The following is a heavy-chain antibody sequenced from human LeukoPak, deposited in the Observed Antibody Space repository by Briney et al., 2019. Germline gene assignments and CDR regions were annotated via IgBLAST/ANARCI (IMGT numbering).Heavy chain of an antibody. CDR1: GFTFSSYA. D-gene: IGHD5-18*01. CDR2: ISSNGGST. CDR3: ARGRIQLWVPSDY. V-gene: IGHV3-64*01. J-gene: IGHJ4*02. Sequence: RSGGSLRLSCAASGFTFSSYAMHWVRQAPGKGLEYVSAISSNGGSTHYANSVKGRFTISRDNSKNTLYLQMGSLRAEDMAVYYCARGRIQLWVPSDYWGQGTLVTVSS.